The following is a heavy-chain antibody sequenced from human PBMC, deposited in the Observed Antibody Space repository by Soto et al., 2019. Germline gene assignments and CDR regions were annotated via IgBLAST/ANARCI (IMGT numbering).Heavy chain of an antibody. Sequence: GESLKISCKGSGYSFTSYWIGWVRQMPGKGLEWMGIIYPGDSDTRYSPSFQGQVTISADKSISTAYRQWSSLKASDTAMYYCARILLSVVLVAATDSFDIWGQGTMVTVSS. D-gene: IGHD2-15*01. CDR3: ARILLSVVLVAATDSFDI. CDR1: GYSFTSYW. CDR2: IYPGDSDT. V-gene: IGHV5-51*01. J-gene: IGHJ3*02.